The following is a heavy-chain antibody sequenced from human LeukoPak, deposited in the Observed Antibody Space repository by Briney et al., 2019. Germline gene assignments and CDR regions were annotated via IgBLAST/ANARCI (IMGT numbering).Heavy chain of an antibody. CDR2: ISAANGDT. D-gene: IGHD6-19*01. J-gene: IGHJ4*02. CDR1: GYTLTSNT. Sequence: ASVKVSCKASGYTLTSNTMHWVRQAPGQRLEWMGWISAANGDTKYSQKFQDRVTITRDTSASTGYMELSSLRSEDTAVYYCAREGYSSGHGGHFDYWGQGTPITVSS. V-gene: IGHV1-3*01. CDR3: AREGYSSGHGGHFDY.